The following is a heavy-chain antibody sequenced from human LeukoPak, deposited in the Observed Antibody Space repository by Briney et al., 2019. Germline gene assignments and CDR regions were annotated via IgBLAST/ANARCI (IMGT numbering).Heavy chain of an antibody. CDR3: ARLGSSGAYYDILTGYVNWFDP. CDR1: GYTFTSYE. V-gene: IGHV1-8*01. CDR2: MNPNSGNT. D-gene: IGHD3-9*01. Sequence: ASVKVSCKASGYTFTSYEINWVRQATGQGLEWMGWMNPNSGNTGYAQKFQGRVTMTRNTSISTAYMELSSLRSGDTAVYYCARLGSSGAYYDILTGYVNWFDPWGQGTLVTVSS. J-gene: IGHJ5*02.